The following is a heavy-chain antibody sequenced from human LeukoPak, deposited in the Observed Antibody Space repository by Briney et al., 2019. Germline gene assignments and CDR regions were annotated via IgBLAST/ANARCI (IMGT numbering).Heavy chain of an antibody. D-gene: IGHD3-3*01. CDR2: ISSSSSYI. CDR3: ARGDFWKFDP. CDR1: GFTFSCYS. V-gene: IGHV3-21*01. J-gene: IGHJ5*02. Sequence: GGSLRLSCAASGFTFSCYSMNWVRQAPGKGLEWVSSISSSSSYIYYADSVKGRFTISRDNAKNSLYLQMNSLRAEDTAVYYCARGDFWKFDPWGQGTLVTVSS.